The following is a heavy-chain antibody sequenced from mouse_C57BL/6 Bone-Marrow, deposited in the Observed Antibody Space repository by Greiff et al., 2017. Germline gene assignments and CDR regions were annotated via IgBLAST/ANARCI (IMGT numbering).Heavy chain of an antibody. D-gene: IGHD1-1*01. CDR1: GYSFTDYE. J-gene: IGHJ2*01. CDR2: IDPETGGT. V-gene: IGHV1-15*01. CDR3: IVTTVVATNFDY. Sequence: QVQLQQSGAELVRPGASVTLSCKASGYSFTDYEMHWVKQTPVHGLEWIGAIDPETGGTAYNQKFKGKAILTADKSSSTAYMELRSLTSEDSAVYYCIVTTVVATNFDYWGQGTTLTVSS.